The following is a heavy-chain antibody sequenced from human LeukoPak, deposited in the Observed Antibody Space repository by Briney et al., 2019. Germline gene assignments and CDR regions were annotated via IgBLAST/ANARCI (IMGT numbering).Heavy chain of an antibody. D-gene: IGHD2-21*02. CDR3: AKDTTAYCGSDCQSPVDY. J-gene: IGHJ4*02. Sequence: GRSLRLSCAASGFTFSSYGMHWVRQAPGKGLEWVAVIWYDGSNKYYADSVKGRFTISRDNSKNTLYLQMNSLRAEDTAVYYCAKDTTAYCGSDCQSPVDYWGQGTLVTVSS. CDR1: GFTFSSYG. CDR2: IWYDGSNK. V-gene: IGHV3-33*06.